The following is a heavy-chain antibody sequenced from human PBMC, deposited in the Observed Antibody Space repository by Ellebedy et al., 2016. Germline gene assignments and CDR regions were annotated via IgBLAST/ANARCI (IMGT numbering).Heavy chain of an antibody. V-gene: IGHV3-11*04. CDR3: VRGGQWELSS. Sequence: GGSLRLXXVASGFTFNDYYMTWIRQAPGKGLEWISYINSGSSTIFYADSVKGRFTISRDDAKNSLYLQMNGLRAEDTAVYYCVRGGQWELSSWGQGTLVTVSS. D-gene: IGHD1-26*01. CDR1: GFTFNDYY. J-gene: IGHJ4*02. CDR2: INSGSSTI.